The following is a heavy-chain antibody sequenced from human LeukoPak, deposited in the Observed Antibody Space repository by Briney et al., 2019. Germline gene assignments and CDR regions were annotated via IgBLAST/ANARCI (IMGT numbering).Heavy chain of an antibody. D-gene: IGHD5-18*01. Sequence: PGGSLRLSCAASGFTFSTYGMHWVRQAPSKGLEWVALIVYGGSDKYYADSVRGRFTISRDNSKNTLYLQMNSLRGEDTAVYYCASRGSSNGFDYWGQGTLVTVSS. J-gene: IGHJ4*02. CDR2: IVYGGSDK. CDR1: GFTFSTYG. V-gene: IGHV3-30*02. CDR3: ASRGSSNGFDY.